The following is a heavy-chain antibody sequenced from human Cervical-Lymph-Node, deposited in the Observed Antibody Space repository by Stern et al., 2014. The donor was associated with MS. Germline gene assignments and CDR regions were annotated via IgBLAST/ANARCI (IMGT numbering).Heavy chain of an antibody. CDR3: ARDHFTTSLDV. Sequence: QVQLVESGPGLVKPSQTLSLTCTVSGGSISSDNYYWTWIRQHPGKGLEWIGHIYYSGTTYYNPSLKSRVSITVDTSKNLFSLRLSSVTDADTAVYYCARDHFTTSLDVWGHGTTVTVS. V-gene: IGHV4-31*03. CDR1: GGSISSDNYY. J-gene: IGHJ6*02. D-gene: IGHD2-2*01. CDR2: IYYSGTT.